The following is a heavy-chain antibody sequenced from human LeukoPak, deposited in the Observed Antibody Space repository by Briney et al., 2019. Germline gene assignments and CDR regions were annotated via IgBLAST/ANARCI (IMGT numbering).Heavy chain of an antibody. V-gene: IGHV5-51*01. CDR2: VYPGDSDT. CDR3: ARGNKDDNNWRYYFDY. J-gene: IGHJ4*02. D-gene: IGHD5-24*01. Sequence: GESLKISCKGSGYSFTSDWIGWVRQMPGKGLEWTGVVYPGDSDTRYSPSFEGQVTISADKSISTAYLQWNSLKASDTAMYYCARGNKDDNNWRYYFDYWGQGTLVTVSS. CDR1: GYSFTSDW.